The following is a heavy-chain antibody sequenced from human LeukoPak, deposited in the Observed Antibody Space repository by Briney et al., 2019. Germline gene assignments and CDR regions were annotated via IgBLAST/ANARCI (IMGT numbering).Heavy chain of an antibody. CDR2: IYYTGNT. D-gene: IGHD3/OR15-3a*01. CDR1: GFTFSSYW. J-gene: IGHJ4*02. Sequence: PGGSLRLSCAASGFTFSSYWMSWIRQPPGKGLEWIGSIYYTGNTYYNASLKSRVTISIDTSKNQISLRLTSVTVTDTAMYYCARQTGSGLFTLPGGQGTLVTVSS. CDR3: ARQTGSGLFTLP. V-gene: IGHV4-59*04.